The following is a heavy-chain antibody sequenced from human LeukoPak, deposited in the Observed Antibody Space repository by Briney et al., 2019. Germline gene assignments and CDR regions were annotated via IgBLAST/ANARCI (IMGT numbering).Heavy chain of an antibody. Sequence: PSETLSLTCTVSGGSISSSSYYWGWIRQPPGKGLEWIGSIYYSGSTYYNPSLKSRVTISVDTSKNQFSLKLSSVTAADTAVYYCARASRSVVVVPAAILGPYYYYYGMDVWGQGTTVTVSS. D-gene: IGHD2-2*02. CDR2: IYYSGST. CDR3: ARASRSVVVVPAAILGPYYYYYGMDV. V-gene: IGHV4-39*07. CDR1: GGSISSSSYY. J-gene: IGHJ6*02.